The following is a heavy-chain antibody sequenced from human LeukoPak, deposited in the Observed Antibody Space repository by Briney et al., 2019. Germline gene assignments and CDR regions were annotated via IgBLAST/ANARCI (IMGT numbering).Heavy chain of an antibody. CDR1: GFTLSSYS. CDR2: ISSSSSYI. Sequence: PGGSLRLSCAASGFTLSSYSMNWVRQAPGKGLEWVSSISSSSSYIYYADSVKGRFTISRDNAKNSLYLQMNSLRTEDTAVYYCARAYSSGWYYWGQGTLVTVSS. V-gene: IGHV3-21*01. D-gene: IGHD6-19*01. CDR3: ARAYSSGWYY. J-gene: IGHJ4*02.